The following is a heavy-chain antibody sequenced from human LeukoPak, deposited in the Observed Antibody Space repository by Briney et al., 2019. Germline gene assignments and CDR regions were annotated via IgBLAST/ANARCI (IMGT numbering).Heavy chain of an antibody. V-gene: IGHV1-2*02. Sequence: ASVKVSCKASGYTFTGYYMHWVRQAPGQGLEWMGWINPNSGGTNYAQKFQGRVTMTRDTSISTAYMELSRLRSDDTAVYYCARDNSHSYGSGSYYNRDFQHWGQGTLVTVSS. D-gene: IGHD3-10*01. J-gene: IGHJ1*01. CDR3: ARDNSHSYGSGSYYNRDFQH. CDR1: GYTFTGYY. CDR2: INPNSGGT.